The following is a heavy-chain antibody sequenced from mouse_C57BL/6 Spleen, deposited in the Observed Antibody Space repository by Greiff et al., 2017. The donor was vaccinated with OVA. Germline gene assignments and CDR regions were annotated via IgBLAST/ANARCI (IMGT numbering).Heavy chain of an antibody. CDR1: GYTFTSYG. CDR2: IYPRSGNT. D-gene: IGHD1-1*01. Sequence: VQLQQSGAELARPGASVKLSCKASGYTFTSYGISWVKQRTGQGLEWIGEIYPRSGNTYYNEKFKGKATLTADKSYSTAYMELRSLTSEDSAVYFCARSLYYYGSSGTRWYFDVWGTGTTVTVSS. J-gene: IGHJ1*03. CDR3: ARSLYYYGSSGTRWYFDV. V-gene: IGHV1-81*01.